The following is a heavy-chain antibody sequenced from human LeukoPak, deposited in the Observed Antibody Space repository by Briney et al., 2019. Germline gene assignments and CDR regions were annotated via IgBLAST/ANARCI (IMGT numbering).Heavy chain of an antibody. V-gene: IGHV4-59*01. CDR1: GGSISSYY. Sequence: SETLSLTCTVSGGSISSYYWSWIRQPPGKGLEWIGYIYYSGSTNYNPSLKSRVTISVDTSKNQFSLKLSSVTAADTAVYYCARVSGWVDYYYYMDVWGKGTTVTISS. D-gene: IGHD1-26*01. CDR3: ARVSGWVDYYYYMDV. J-gene: IGHJ6*03. CDR2: IYYSGST.